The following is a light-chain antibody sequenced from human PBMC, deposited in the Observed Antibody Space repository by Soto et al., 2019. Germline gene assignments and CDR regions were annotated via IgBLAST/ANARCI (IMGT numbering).Light chain of an antibody. J-gene: IGLJ3*02. CDR1: SSDVGGYNY. CDR2: DVS. V-gene: IGLV2-14*01. CDR3: SSYTTSSTWV. Sequence: QSALTQPASVSGSPGQSITISCIGTSSDVGGYNYVSWYQQHPGKVSKLMIYDVSNRPSGVSNRFSGSKSGNTASLTISGLQAEDEADYYCSSYTTSSTWVFGGGTKVTVL.